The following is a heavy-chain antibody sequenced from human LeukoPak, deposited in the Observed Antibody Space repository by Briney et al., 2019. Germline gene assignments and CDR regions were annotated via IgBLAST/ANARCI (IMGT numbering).Heavy chain of an antibody. CDR2: IIPIFGTA. CDR1: GGTFSSYA. CDR3: ARGSYGGNPANYYYYMDV. Sequence: ASVKVSCKASGGTFSSYAISWVRQAPGQGLEWMGGIIPIFGTANYAQKFQGRVTITADESTSTAYMELSSLRSEDTAVYYCARGSYGGNPANYYYYMDVWGKGTTVTVSS. D-gene: IGHD4-23*01. J-gene: IGHJ6*03. V-gene: IGHV1-69*01.